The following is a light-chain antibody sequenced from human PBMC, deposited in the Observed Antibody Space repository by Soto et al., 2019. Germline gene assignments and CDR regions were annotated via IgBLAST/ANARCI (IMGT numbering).Light chain of an antibody. Sequence: EIVLTQSPGTLSLSPGERATLSCRASQSVSSSYLAWYQHKPGQAPRLLIYGASSRATDIPHRFSGRGSGTDFTLTISRLEPEDFAVYYCQQYGSSHPYSFGQGTKLEIK. CDR2: GAS. J-gene: IGKJ2*01. CDR1: QSVSSSY. V-gene: IGKV3-20*01. CDR3: QQYGSSHPYS.